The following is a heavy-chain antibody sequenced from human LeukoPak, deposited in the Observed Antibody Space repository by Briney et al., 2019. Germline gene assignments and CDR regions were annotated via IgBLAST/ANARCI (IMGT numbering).Heavy chain of an antibody. CDR3: ARGRRDCSGDCYVAFDI. CDR1: GFTFSTYS. Sequence: GGSLRLSCAASGFTFSTYSMHWVRQAPGKGLEWLALISYDGGKKYYADSVKGRFTISRDNSKNSLFLQMHSLRADDTAVYYCARGRRDCSGDCYVAFDIWGQGTMVTVSS. V-gene: IGHV3-30*14. J-gene: IGHJ3*02. CDR2: ISYDGGKK. D-gene: IGHD2-21*02.